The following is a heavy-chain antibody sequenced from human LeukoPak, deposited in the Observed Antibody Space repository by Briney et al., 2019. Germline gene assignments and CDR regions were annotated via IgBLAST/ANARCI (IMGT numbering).Heavy chain of an antibody. CDR2: ISGSGGST. Sequence: GGSLRLSCTASGFTFGDYAMSWFRQAPGKGLEWVSAISGSGGSTYYADSVKGRFTISRDNSKNTLYLQMNSLRAEDTAVYYCAKDLVGATTFDYWGQGTLVTVSS. D-gene: IGHD1-26*01. V-gene: IGHV3-23*01. CDR1: GFTFGDYA. J-gene: IGHJ4*02. CDR3: AKDLVGATTFDY.